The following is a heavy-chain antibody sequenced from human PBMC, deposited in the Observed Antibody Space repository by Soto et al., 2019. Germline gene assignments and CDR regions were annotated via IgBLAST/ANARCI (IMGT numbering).Heavy chain of an antibody. Sequence: EVQLLESGGGLVQPGGSRRLSCAASGFTFSSYAVSWVRQAPGMGREGVSAISVSGSNTYYTDSVKGRFTISRDNSKNTLYLQLNSLRAEDTAVYYCAKDIASMAARRVAGYSTSWYHEYWGQGTLVTVSS. V-gene: IGHV3-23*01. CDR2: ISVSGSNT. CDR1: GFTFSSYA. J-gene: IGHJ4*02. D-gene: IGHD6-13*01. CDR3: AKDIASMAARRVAGYSTSWYHEY.